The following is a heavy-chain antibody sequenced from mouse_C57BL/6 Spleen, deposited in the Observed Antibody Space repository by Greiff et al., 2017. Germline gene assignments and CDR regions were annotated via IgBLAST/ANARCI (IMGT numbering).Heavy chain of an antibody. CDR2: IYPRSGNT. Sequence: VQLQQSGAELARPGASVKLSCKVSGYTFTSYGISWVKQRTGQGLEWIGEIYPRSGNTYYNEKFKGKATLTADKSSSTAYMELRSLTSEDSAVYFCGSYSNYVGFAYWGQGTLVTVSA. J-gene: IGHJ3*01. CDR1: GYTFTSYG. D-gene: IGHD2-5*01. CDR3: GSYSNYVGFAY. V-gene: IGHV1-81*01.